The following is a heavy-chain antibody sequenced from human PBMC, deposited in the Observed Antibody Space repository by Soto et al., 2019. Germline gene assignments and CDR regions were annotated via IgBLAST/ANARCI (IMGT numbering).Heavy chain of an antibody. CDR1: GFTFSSYA. J-gene: IGHJ4*02. D-gene: IGHD3-22*01. Sequence: PGGSLRLSCAASGFTFSSYAMSWVRQAPGKGLEWVSAISGSGGSTYYADSVKGRFTISRDNSKNTLYLQMNSLRAEDTAVYYCAKDNDAYDSSGYVSLAWGQGTQVTVS. CDR3: AKDNDAYDSSGYVSLA. CDR2: ISGSGGST. V-gene: IGHV3-23*01.